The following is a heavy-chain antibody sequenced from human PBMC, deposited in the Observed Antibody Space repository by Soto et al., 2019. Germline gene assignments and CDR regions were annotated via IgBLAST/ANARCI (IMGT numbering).Heavy chain of an antibody. CDR2: IYYSGDT. J-gene: IGHJ4*02. CDR3: ARLGRGLGVVTAIDYFDY. CDR1: SGSFSSGIYS. V-gene: IGHV4-39*01. D-gene: IGHD2-21*02. Sequence: SETLSLTCTVSSGSFSSGIYSWGWIRQPPGKGLEWIGSIYYSGDTYYNPSLESRVTISIDTSNSQFSLKLSSLTAADTAVYYCARLGRGLGVVTAIDYFDYWGQGTLVTVSS.